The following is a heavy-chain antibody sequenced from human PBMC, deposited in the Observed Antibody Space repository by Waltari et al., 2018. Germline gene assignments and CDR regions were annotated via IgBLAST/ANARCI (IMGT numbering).Heavy chain of an antibody. J-gene: IGHJ3*02. CDR3: ARDVGYCSSTSCLDAFDI. CDR1: GGSISSGSYY. V-gene: IGHV4-61*02. D-gene: IGHD2-2*01. CDR2: IYTSGST. Sequence: QVQLQESGPGLVKPSQTLSLTCTVSGGSISSGSYYWSWIRQPAGRGLEWIGRIYTSGSTNYTPSLKSRVTISVATSKNQFSLKLSSVTAADTAVYYCARDVGYCSSTSCLDAFDIWGQGTMVTVSS.